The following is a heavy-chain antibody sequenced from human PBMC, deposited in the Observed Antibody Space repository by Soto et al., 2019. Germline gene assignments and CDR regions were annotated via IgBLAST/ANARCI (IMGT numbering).Heavy chain of an antibody. CDR1: GFTFSDYY. D-gene: IGHD1-1*01. J-gene: IGHJ3*02. Sequence: PGGSLRLSCAASGFTFSDYYMSWIRQAPGKGLEWVSYISSSGSTIYYADSVKGRFTISRDNAKNSLYLQMNSLRAEDTAVYYCASPLEKNDAFDIWGQGTMVTVSS. CDR3: ASPLEKNDAFDI. CDR2: ISSSGSTI. V-gene: IGHV3-11*01.